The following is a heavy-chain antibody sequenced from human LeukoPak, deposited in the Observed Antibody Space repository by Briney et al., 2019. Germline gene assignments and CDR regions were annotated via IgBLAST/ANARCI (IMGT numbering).Heavy chain of an antibody. Sequence: PGVSLRLSCAASGFTFSSYAMSWVRQAPGKGLEWVSAISGSCGSTYYADSVKGRFTISRDNSKNALHMQMNSLRAEDTAVYYCAKGSYCSGGSCYSVDYYYYGMDVWGQGTTVTVSS. V-gene: IGHV3-23*01. CDR2: ISGSCGST. D-gene: IGHD2-15*01. CDR1: GFTFSSYA. CDR3: AKGSYCSGGSCYSVDYYYYGMDV. J-gene: IGHJ6*02.